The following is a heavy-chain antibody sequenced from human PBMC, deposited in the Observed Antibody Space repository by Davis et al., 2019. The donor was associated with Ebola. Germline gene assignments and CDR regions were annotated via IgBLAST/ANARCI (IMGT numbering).Heavy chain of an antibody. V-gene: IGHV3-30*04. Sequence: GGSLRLSCAASGFTFSSYAMHWVRQAPGKGLEWVAVISYDGSNKYYADSVKGRFTISRDNSKNTLYLQMNSLRAEDTAVYYCARTVGVTMVRGVTAWPFDYWGQGTLVTVSS. CDR3: ARTVGVTMVRGVTAWPFDY. D-gene: IGHD3-10*01. CDR1: GFTFSSYA. CDR2: ISYDGSNK. J-gene: IGHJ4*02.